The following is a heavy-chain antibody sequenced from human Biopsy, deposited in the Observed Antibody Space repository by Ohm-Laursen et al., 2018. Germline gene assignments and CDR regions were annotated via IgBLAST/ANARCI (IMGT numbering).Heavy chain of an antibody. V-gene: IGHV1-69*06. Sequence: SVKVSCKAPEGTFSNYGVNWVRQAPGQGLEWLGGNIPILGTGNYAQKFQDRVTVAADTSTSTATMELRSLRSDDTAVYYCATKLTGYLYHWGQGTLVIVSS. J-gene: IGHJ4*02. CDR3: ATKLTGYLYH. D-gene: IGHD5-12*01. CDR2: NIPILGTG. CDR1: EGTFSNYG.